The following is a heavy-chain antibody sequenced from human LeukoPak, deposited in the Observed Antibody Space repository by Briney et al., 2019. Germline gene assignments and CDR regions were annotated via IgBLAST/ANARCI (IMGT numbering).Heavy chain of an antibody. CDR1: GGTFSSYA. V-gene: IGHV1-69*04. Sequence: SVKVSCKASGGTFSSYAISWVRQAPGQGLEWMGRIIPILGIANYAQKFQGRVTITADKSTSTAYMELSSLRSEDTAVYYCARRMKMGSIDYWGQGTLVTVSS. D-gene: IGHD5-24*01. CDR2: IIPILGIA. CDR3: ARRMKMGSIDY. J-gene: IGHJ4*02.